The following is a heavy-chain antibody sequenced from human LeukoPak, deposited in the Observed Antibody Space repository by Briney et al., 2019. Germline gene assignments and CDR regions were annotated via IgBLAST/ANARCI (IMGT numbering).Heavy chain of an antibody. V-gene: IGHV3-48*01. CDR3: ARGLRGRGYSYGFFDY. Sequence: PGGSLRLSCAASGFSFSTYSMNWVRQAPGKGLEWGSYISGSSSTIYYADSVKGRFTISRDNAKNSLYLQMNSLRAEDTAVYYCARGLRGRGYSYGFFDYWGQGALVTVSS. J-gene: IGHJ4*02. D-gene: IGHD5-18*01. CDR1: GFSFSTYS. CDR2: ISGSSSTI.